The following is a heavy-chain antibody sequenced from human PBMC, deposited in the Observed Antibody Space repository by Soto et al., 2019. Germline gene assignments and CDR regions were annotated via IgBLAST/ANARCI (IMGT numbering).Heavy chain of an antibody. Sequence: PSETLSLTCTFSGGSISSGGYYWSWIRQHPGKGLEWIGYIYNSGSTYYNPSLKSRVTISVDTSKNQFSLKLSSVTAADTAVYYCAREHYNWNSNWFDPWGQGTLVTVSS. CDR2: IYNSGST. V-gene: IGHV4-31*03. J-gene: IGHJ5*02. D-gene: IGHD1-20*01. CDR3: AREHYNWNSNWFDP. CDR1: GGSISSGGYY.